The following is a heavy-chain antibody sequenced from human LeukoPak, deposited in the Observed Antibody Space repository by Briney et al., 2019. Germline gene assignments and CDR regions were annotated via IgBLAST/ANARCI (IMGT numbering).Heavy chain of an antibody. CDR1: GGSFSGYY. J-gene: IGHJ3*02. Sequence: PSETLSLTCAVYGGSFSGYYWSWIRQPPGKGLEWIGEINHSGSTNYNPSLKSRVTISVDTSKNQFSLKLSSVTAADTAVYYCARFYRYYDSSGYYLAAFDIWDQGTMVTVSS. D-gene: IGHD3-22*01. V-gene: IGHV4-34*01. CDR2: INHSGST. CDR3: ARFYRYYDSSGYYLAAFDI.